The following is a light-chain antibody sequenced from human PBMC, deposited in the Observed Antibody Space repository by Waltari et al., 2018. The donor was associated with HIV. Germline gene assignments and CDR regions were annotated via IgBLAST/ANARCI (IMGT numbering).Light chain of an antibody. CDR1: QSVSSSY. CDR2: GAS. Sequence: EIVFTQSPGTLSLSPGERATLSCRASQSVSSSYLAWYQQKPGQAPRLLIYGASSRATGIPDRFSGSGSGTDFTLTISRLEPEDFAVYYCQQYGSSPPYSFGQGTKLEIK. CDR3: QQYGSSPPYS. V-gene: IGKV3-20*01. J-gene: IGKJ2*03.